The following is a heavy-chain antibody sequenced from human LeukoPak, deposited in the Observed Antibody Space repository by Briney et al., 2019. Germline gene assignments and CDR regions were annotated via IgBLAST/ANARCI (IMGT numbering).Heavy chain of an antibody. CDR1: GGSISSSSYY. D-gene: IGHD6-13*01. Sequence: SETLSLTCTVSGGSISSSSYYWGWIRQPPGKGLEWIGSIYYSGSTYYNPSLKSRVTISVDTSKNQFSLKLSSVTAADTAVYYCARGGYIAGAAIGYFQHWGQGTLVTVSS. V-gene: IGHV4-39*07. J-gene: IGHJ1*01. CDR2: IYYSGST. CDR3: ARGGYIAGAAIGYFQH.